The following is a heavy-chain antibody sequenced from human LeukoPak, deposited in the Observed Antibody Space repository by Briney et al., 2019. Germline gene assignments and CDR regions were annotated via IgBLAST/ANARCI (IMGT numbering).Heavy chain of an antibody. V-gene: IGHV3-23*01. CDR1: GFTFSSYA. CDR3: AMCYYDSSGYSKSYYFDY. J-gene: IGHJ4*02. Sequence: PGGSLRLSCAASGFTFSSYAMSWVRQAPGKGLEWVSAISGSGGSTYYAGSVKGRFTISRDNSKNTLYLQMNSLRAEDTAVYYCAMCYYDSSGYSKSYYFDYWGQGTLVTVSS. CDR2: ISGSGGST. D-gene: IGHD3-22*01.